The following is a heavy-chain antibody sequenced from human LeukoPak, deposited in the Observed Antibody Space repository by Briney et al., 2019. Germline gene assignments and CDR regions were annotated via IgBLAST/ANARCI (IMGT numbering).Heavy chain of an antibody. V-gene: IGHV4-38-2*02. CDR3: AVSVGLIAFYY. J-gene: IGHJ4*02. Sequence: SETLSLTCTVSGYSINTGYYWGWIRQPPGKGLEWIGTIFHSGSTYYNPSLQSRVTISVDTSKNQFSLKLTAVTAADTAVYYCAVSVGLIAFYYWGQGTLVTVSS. D-gene: IGHD2-21*01. CDR1: GYSINTGYY. CDR2: IFHSGST.